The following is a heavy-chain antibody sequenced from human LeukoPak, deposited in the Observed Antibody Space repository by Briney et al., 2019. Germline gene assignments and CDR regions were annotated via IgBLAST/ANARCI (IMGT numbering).Heavy chain of an antibody. J-gene: IGHJ5*02. CDR1: GYTFSSYA. Sequence: ASVKVSCKASGYTFSSYAMHWVRQAPGQRLEWMGWINGGNGNTKYSQKLQGRVTITRDTSASTAYMELRSLRSEDTVVFYCARGPPRLNWFDPWGQGTLVTVSS. CDR2: INGGNGNT. V-gene: IGHV1-3*01. D-gene: IGHD6-25*01. CDR3: ARGPPRLNWFDP.